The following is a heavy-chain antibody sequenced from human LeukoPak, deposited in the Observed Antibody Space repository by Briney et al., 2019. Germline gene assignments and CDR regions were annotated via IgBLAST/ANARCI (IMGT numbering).Heavy chain of an antibody. V-gene: IGHV1-8*01. CDR1: GYTFTSYD. J-gene: IGHJ6*03. CDR3: ARVSYGHLYYYYYMDV. D-gene: IGHD5-18*01. CDR2: MNPNSGNT. Sequence: ASVKVSCKASGYTFTSYDINWVRQATTQGLEWMGWMNPNSGNTGYAQKFQGRVTMTRNTSISTAYMELSSLRSEDTAVYYCARVSYGHLYYYYYMDVWGKGTTVTVSS.